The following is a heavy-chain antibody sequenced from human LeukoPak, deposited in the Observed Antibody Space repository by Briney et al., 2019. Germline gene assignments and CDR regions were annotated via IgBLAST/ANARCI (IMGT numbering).Heavy chain of an antibody. J-gene: IGHJ4*02. CDR1: GYTFTSYA. CDR3: ARASDGAVAGTWYFDY. V-gene: IGHV1-3*01. D-gene: IGHD6-19*01. Sequence: VGSVTVSCKASGYTFTSYAMHWVRQAPGQRGEGMGWINAGNGNTKYSQKFQGRVTITRDTSASTAYMELSSLRSEDTAVYYCARASDGAVAGTWYFDYWGQGTLVTVSS. CDR2: INAGNGNT.